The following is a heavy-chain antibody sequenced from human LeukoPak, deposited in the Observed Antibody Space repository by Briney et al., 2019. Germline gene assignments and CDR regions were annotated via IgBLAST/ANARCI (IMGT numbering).Heavy chain of an antibody. V-gene: IGHV1-69*04. J-gene: IGHJ6*02. CDR3: ARDYVAPYYYYGMDV. CDR2: IIPIFGIA. CDR1: GGTFSSYA. Sequence: SVKVSCKASGGTFSSYAISWVRQAPGQGLEWMGRIIPIFGIANYAQKFQGRVTITADKSTSTAYMELSGLRSEDTAVYYCARDYVAPYYYYGMDVWGQGTTVTVSS. D-gene: IGHD3-16*01.